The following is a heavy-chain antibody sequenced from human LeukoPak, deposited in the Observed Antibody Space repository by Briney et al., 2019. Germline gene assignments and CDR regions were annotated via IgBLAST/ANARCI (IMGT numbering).Heavy chain of an antibody. V-gene: IGHV4-4*07. Sequence: PSETLSLTCTVSGGSISSYYWSWIRQPAGKGLEWIGRIYTSGSTNYNPSLKSRVTISVDKSKNQFSLKLSSVTAADTAVYYCARGWLKGILDYWGQGTLVTVSS. J-gene: IGHJ4*02. CDR1: GGSISSYY. D-gene: IGHD5-24*01. CDR3: ARGWLKGILDY. CDR2: IYTSGST.